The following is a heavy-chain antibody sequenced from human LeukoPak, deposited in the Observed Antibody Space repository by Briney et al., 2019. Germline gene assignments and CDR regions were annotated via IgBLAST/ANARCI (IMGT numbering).Heavy chain of an antibody. CDR1: GGSINSDY. CDR2: IYYSGST. D-gene: IGHD3-22*01. Sequence: SETLSLTCSVSGGSINSDYWNWIRQPPGKGLEWIGYIYYSGSTNYNPSLKSRVTISVDTSKNQFSLKLSSVTAADTAVYYCARHYRSPNMIVLSLFDYWGQGTLVTVSS. CDR3: ARHYRSPNMIVLSLFDY. J-gene: IGHJ4*02. V-gene: IGHV4-59*08.